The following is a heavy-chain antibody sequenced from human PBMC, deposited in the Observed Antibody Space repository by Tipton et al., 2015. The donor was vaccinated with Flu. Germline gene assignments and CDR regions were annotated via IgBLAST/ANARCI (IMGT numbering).Heavy chain of an antibody. V-gene: IGHV3-49*04. CDR1: GFTFGDYA. CDR2: IRSKAYGGTT. Sequence: SLRLSCTASGFTFGDYAMSWVRQAPGKGLEWVGFIRSKAYGGTTEYAASVKGRFTISRDDSKSIAYLQMNSLKTEDTAVYYCTTGGDCYWCYYYYDMDVWGQGTTVTVSS. J-gene: IGHJ6*02. CDR3: TTGGDCYWCYYYYDMDV. D-gene: IGHD2-21*02.